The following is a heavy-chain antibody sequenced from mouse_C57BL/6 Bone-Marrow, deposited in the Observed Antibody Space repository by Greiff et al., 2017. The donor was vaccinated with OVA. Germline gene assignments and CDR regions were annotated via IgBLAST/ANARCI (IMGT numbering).Heavy chain of an antibody. D-gene: IGHD1-1*01. V-gene: IGHV1-80*01. CDR3: ARKRYTYFDV. Sequence: VMLVESGAELVKPGASVKISCKASGYAFSSYWMNWVKQRPGKGLEWIGQIYPGDGDTNYNGKFKGKATLTADKSSSTAYMQLSSLTSEDSAVYFCARKRYTYFDVWGTGTTVTVSS. CDR2: IYPGDGDT. J-gene: IGHJ1*03. CDR1: GYAFSSYW.